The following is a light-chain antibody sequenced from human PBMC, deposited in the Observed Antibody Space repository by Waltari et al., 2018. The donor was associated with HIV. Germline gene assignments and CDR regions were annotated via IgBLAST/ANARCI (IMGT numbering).Light chain of an antibody. Sequence: DSELTQSPGTLSLSPGERATLSCRASQRVTSNSLAWVQQKPGQAPSLLIDGASGRATGTPDRFRAGGSGTDVTLTISGLEPEDLAVYYWHQYGSSPWTFGQGAKVEIK. CDR2: GAS. V-gene: IGKV3-20*01. CDR3: HQYGSSPWT. CDR1: QRVTSNS. J-gene: IGKJ1*01.